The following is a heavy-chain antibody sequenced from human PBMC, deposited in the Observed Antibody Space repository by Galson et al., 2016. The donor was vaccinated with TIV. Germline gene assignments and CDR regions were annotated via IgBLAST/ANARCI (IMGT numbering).Heavy chain of an antibody. J-gene: IGHJ6*02. D-gene: IGHD3-10*01. V-gene: IGHV3-7*03. CDR3: ARGSYFGLDV. CDR2: KKQDGSEK. CDR1: GFTDSRLSFSDYW. Sequence: SLRLSCAASGFTDSRLSFSDYWMTWVRQAPGKGLEWVANKKQDGSEKFCVDSVKGRFSISRDNAKNSLFLQMNSLRAEDTAVYYCARGSYFGLDVWGQGTPVTVSS.